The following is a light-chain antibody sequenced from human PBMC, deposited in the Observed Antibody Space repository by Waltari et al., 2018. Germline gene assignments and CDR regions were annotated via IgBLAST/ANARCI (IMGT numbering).Light chain of an antibody. CDR1: NNNVGSYA. CDR2: GD. CDR3: STWDYSLRAWV. J-gene: IGLJ3*02. V-gene: IGLV1-36*01. Sequence: QSALTQEASVSGTVGQKVTLSCIGNNNNVGSYAVSWYQQISHGAPKTVMFGDFLPPGFPASVSGSKSGTTASLTISGLQPEDEADYYCSTWDYSLRAWVFGGGTILTVL.